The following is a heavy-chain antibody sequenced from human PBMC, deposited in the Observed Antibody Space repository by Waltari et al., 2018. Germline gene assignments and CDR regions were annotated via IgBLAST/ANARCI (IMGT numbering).Heavy chain of an antibody. Sequence: QVQLQESGPGLVKPSETLSLTCTVSGYSTSSGYYWGGIRQPPGKGLEWIGSIYGSGTTYYSPSLKSRVTISIDASKNQFSLKLSSVTAADTAMYYCAGDYGNQINYFDFWGQGTLVTVSS. J-gene: IGHJ4*02. CDR2: IYGSGTT. CDR3: AGDYGNQINYFDF. D-gene: IGHD4-4*01. V-gene: IGHV4-38-2*02. CDR1: GYSTSSGYY.